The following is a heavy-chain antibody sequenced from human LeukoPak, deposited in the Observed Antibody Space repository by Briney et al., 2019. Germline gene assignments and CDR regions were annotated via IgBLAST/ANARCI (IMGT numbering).Heavy chain of an antibody. CDR2: IYYSGST. CDR3: ARGERWLQLGDAFDI. J-gene: IGHJ3*02. V-gene: IGHV4-31*03. D-gene: IGHD5-24*01. Sequence: SETLSLTCTVSGGSISSGGYYWSWIRQHPGKGLEWIGYIYYSGSTYYNPSLKSRVTISADTSKNQFSLKLSSVTAADTAVYYCARGERWLQLGDAFDIWGQGTMVTVSS. CDR1: GGSISSGGYY.